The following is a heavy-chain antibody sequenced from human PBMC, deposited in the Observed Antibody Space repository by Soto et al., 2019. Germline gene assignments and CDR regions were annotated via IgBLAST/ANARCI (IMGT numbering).Heavy chain of an antibody. CDR2: ISGSGDST. D-gene: IGHD6-19*01. V-gene: IGHV3-23*01. Sequence: EVQLLESGGGLVQPGGSLRLSCAASGFTFSTYAMNWVRQAPGKGLEWDSGISGSGDSTYYADSVKGRFTVSRDNSKNTLYLQMNIRRAEDTSVFYCAKERSSGWSFDYWGQGTLVNVSS. J-gene: IGHJ4*02. CDR1: GFTFSTYA. CDR3: AKERSSGWSFDY.